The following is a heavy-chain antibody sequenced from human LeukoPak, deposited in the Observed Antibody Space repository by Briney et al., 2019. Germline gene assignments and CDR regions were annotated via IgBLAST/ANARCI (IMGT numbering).Heavy chain of an antibody. Sequence: GESLKISCKGSGYIFTNYWIGWVRQMPGKGLEGMGIIYPGDSDTRYSPSFQGQVTISADKSISTAYLQWSSLQASDTAMYYCARPQIGTGGGSGYIYWGQGTLVTVSS. D-gene: IGHD3-22*01. CDR3: ARPQIGTGGGSGYIY. V-gene: IGHV5-51*01. CDR1: GYIFTNYW. J-gene: IGHJ4*02. CDR2: IYPGDSDT.